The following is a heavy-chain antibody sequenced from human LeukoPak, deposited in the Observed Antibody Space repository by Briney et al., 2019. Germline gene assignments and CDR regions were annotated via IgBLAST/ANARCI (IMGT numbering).Heavy chain of an antibody. CDR2: IIPMFGTT. Sequence: SVKVSCKASGGTLSNYAISWVRQAPGQGLEWMGRIIPMFGTTNYAQKFQGRVTITTDESTSTAYMEVSSLRIEDTAVYYCASVTVTTWAPDGHMDVWGKGTTVTVSS. D-gene: IGHD4-11*01. CDR1: GGTLSNYA. V-gene: IGHV1-69*05. J-gene: IGHJ6*03. CDR3: ASVTVTTWAPDGHMDV.